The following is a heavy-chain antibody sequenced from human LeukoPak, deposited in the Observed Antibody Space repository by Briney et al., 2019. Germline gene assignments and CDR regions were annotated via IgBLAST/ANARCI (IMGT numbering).Heavy chain of an antibody. V-gene: IGHV1-69*05. CDR3: ASQNVDYYDSSGLSGYDY. D-gene: IGHD3-22*01. CDR2: IIPIFGTA. Sequence: ASVKVSCKASGGTFSSYAISWVRQAPGQGLEWMGGIIPIFGTADYAQKFQGRVTITTDESTSTAYMELSSLRSEDTAVYYCASQNVDYYDSSGLSGYDYWGQGTLVTVSS. J-gene: IGHJ4*02. CDR1: GGTFSSYA.